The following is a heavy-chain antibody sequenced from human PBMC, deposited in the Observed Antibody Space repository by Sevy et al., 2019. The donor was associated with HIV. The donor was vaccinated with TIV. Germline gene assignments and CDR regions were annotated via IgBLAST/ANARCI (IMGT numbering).Heavy chain of an antibody. Sequence: GGSLRLSCAASGFTFSDYYMSWIRHAPGQGLEWVSYISSSVSTIYYEDSVKGRFPISRDNATNSLYLQMNSLRAEDTAVYYCASAYYYDSSGYYEIDYWGQGTLVTVSS. V-gene: IGHV3-11*01. D-gene: IGHD3-22*01. CDR2: ISSSVSTI. CDR1: GFTFSDYY. CDR3: ASAYYYDSSGYYEIDY. J-gene: IGHJ4*02.